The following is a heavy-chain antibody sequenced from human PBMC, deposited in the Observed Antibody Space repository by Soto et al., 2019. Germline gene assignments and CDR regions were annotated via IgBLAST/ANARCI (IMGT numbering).Heavy chain of an antibody. V-gene: IGHV1-3*01. Sequence: QVQLVQSGAEVKKPGASVKVSCKASGYTFTSYAMHWVRQAPGQRLEWMGWINAGNGNTKYSQKFQGRVTITRDTSESTAYMELGSLRSEDTAVYYCASHYGSGSYPFDYWGQGTLVTVSS. CDR1: GYTFTSYA. D-gene: IGHD3-10*01. J-gene: IGHJ4*02. CDR2: INAGNGNT. CDR3: ASHYGSGSYPFDY.